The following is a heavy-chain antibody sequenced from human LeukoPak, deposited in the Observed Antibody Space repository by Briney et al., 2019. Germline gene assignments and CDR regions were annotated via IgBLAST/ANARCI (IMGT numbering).Heavy chain of an antibody. CDR3: ARAPLKAVAGSSRYYYGMDV. Sequence: GGSLRLSCAASGFTFSSYVITWVRQAPGKGLEGVSSISASGDSIYYADSLKGRFTTSRDNSKNTLYLKMNSLRAEDTAVYYCARAPLKAVAGSSRYYYGMDVWGQGTTFIVSS. CDR2: ISASGDSI. J-gene: IGHJ6*02. D-gene: IGHD6-19*01. V-gene: IGHV3-23*01. CDR1: GFTFSSYV.